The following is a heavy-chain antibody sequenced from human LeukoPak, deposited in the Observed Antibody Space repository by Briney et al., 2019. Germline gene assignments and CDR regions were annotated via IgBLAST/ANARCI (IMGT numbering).Heavy chain of an antibody. V-gene: IGHV3-33*01. CDR2: IWYDGSNK. Sequence: PGRSLRLSCAGSGFTFSSYGMHWVRQAPGKGLEWVAVIWYDGSNKYYVDSVKGRFTISRDNARNTLYLQMNSLRVEDTAVYFCARGTGYLLLDYWGPGTLVTVSS. CDR3: ARGTGYLLLDY. CDR1: GFTFSSYG. D-gene: IGHD3/OR15-3a*01. J-gene: IGHJ4*02.